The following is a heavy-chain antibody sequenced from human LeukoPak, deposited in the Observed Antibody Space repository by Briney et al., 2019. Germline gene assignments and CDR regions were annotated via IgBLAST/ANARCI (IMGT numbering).Heavy chain of an antibody. CDR3: ARGTSSSWTYYYYMDV. V-gene: IGHV1-46*01. Sequence: ASVTVSFTASGYTFTSYYMHWVRQAPGQGLEWMGIINPSGGSTSYAQKFQGRVTMTRDMSTSTVYMELSSLRSEDTAVYYCARGTSSSWTYYYYMDVWGKGTTVTVSS. CDR2: INPSGGST. CDR1: GYTFTSYY. D-gene: IGHD6-13*01. J-gene: IGHJ6*03.